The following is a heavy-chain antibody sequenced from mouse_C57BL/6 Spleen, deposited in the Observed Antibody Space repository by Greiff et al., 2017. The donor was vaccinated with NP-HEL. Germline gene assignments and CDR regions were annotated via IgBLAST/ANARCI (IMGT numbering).Heavy chain of an antibody. D-gene: IGHD1-1*01. CDR1: GYTFTDYN. Sequence: DVKLQESGPELVKPGASVKMSCKASGYTFTDYNMHWVKQSHGKSLEWIGYINPNNGGTSYNQKFKGKATLTVNKSSSTAYMELRSLTSEDSAVYYCARKAITTVVADWYFDVWGTGTTVTVSS. J-gene: IGHJ1*03. CDR2: INPNNGGT. CDR3: ARKAITTVVADWYFDV. V-gene: IGHV1-22*01.